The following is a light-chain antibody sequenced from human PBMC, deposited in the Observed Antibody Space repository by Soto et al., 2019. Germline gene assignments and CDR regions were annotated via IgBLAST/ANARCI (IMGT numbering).Light chain of an antibody. Sequence: DSVMTQSPLSLPVTPGEPASISCRSSQSLLHSNGYNYLDWYLQKPGQSPQLLIYLGSNRASGVPDRFRGSGSGPDFTLKVSRVEAEDVGVYYCMQALQTPITFGPGTKVDIK. CDR2: LGS. CDR3: MQALQTPIT. V-gene: IGKV2-28*01. J-gene: IGKJ3*01. CDR1: QSLLHSNGYNY.